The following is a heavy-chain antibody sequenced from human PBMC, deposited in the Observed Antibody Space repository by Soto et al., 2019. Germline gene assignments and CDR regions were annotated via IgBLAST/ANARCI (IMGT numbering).Heavy chain of an antibody. CDR2: IWYDGSNK. J-gene: IGHJ4*02. CDR3: TSGPRPTSTVTGAV. D-gene: IGHD1-1*01. Sequence: GRSLRISCAASGFTFSSYGMHWVRQAPGKGLEWVAVIWYDGSNKYYADSVKGRFTISRDNAKNTLYLQMNALRVEDTGVYYCTSGPRPTSTVTGAVWGQGTL. CDR1: GFTFSSYG. V-gene: IGHV3-33*03.